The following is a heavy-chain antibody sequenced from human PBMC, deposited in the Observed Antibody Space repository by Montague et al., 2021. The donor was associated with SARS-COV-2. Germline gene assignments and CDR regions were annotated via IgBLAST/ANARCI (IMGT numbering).Heavy chain of an antibody. Sequence: SETLSLTCTVSGGSISGSTYYWGWIRQAPGKGLEWLGEIDHTGRSNYNPSLKSRVTLSLDTSKNHFSLKLTSVTAADTAVYFCARGLVWGATTGFDIWGQGTMVTVSS. J-gene: IGHJ3*02. D-gene: IGHD1-26*01. CDR3: ARGLVWGATTGFDI. CDR1: GGSISGSTYY. V-gene: IGHV4-39*02. CDR2: IDHTGRS.